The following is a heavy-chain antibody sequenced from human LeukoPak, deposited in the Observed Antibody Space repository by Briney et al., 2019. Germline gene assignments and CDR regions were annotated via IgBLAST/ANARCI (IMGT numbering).Heavy chain of an antibody. Sequence: ASVNVSCKVSGYTLTELSMHWVRQAPGKGLEWMGGFDPEDGETIYAQKFQGRVTMTEDTSTDTAYMELSSLRSEDTAVYYCATGGASKQYYDFWSGYSITPSFDYWGQGTLVTVSS. J-gene: IGHJ4*02. CDR2: FDPEDGET. D-gene: IGHD3-3*01. V-gene: IGHV1-24*01. CDR3: ATGGASKQYYDFWSGYSITPSFDY. CDR1: GYTLTELS.